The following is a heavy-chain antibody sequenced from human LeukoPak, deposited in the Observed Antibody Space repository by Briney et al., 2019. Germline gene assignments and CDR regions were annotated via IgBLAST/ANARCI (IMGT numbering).Heavy chain of an antibody. CDR2: VSNEGSKK. J-gene: IGHJ4*02. D-gene: IGHD1-26*01. CDR1: GFTFSGCA. CDR3: ARDLGNSGYVDY. Sequence: QAGRSLRLSCAASGFTFSGCAMHWVRQDPGKGLEWVAVVSNEGSKKYYADSVKGRFTISRDNSKNTLYLQMNSLRGEDTAVYYCARDLGNSGYVDYWGQGTLLTVSS. V-gene: IGHV3-30-3*01.